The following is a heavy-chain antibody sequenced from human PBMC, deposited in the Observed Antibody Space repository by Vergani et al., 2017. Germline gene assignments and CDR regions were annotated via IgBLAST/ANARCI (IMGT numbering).Heavy chain of an antibody. D-gene: IGHD5-18*01. CDR3: ASRRRGYSYGITKFDY. Sequence: QLQLQESGPGLVKPSETLSLTCTVSGGSISSSSYYWGWIRQPPGKGLEWIGSIYYSGSTYYNPSLKSRVTISVDTSKNQFSLKLSSVTAADTAVYYCASRRRGYSYGITKFDYWGQGTLVTVSS. V-gene: IGHV4-39*07. CDR1: GGSISSSSYY. CDR2: IYYSGST. J-gene: IGHJ4*02.